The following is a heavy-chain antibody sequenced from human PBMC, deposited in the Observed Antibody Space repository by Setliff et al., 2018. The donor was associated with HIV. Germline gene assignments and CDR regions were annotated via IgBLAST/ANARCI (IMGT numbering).Heavy chain of an antibody. CDR1: GFTFDDYG. Sequence: GGSLRLSCAVSGFTFDDYGMSWVRQRPGKGLEWVSGINWKGDATGYADSVKGRFTISRDDAKKSLYLQMNSLRADDTAFYYCARGHSGYDWGGAFDYWGQGTLVTVSS. V-gene: IGHV3-20*04. CDR2: INWKGDAT. J-gene: IGHJ4*02. CDR3: ARGHSGYDWGGAFDY. D-gene: IGHD5-12*01.